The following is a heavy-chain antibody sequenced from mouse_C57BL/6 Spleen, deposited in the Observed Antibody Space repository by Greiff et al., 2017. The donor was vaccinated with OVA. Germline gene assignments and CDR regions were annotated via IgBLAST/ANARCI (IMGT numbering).Heavy chain of an antibody. CDR2: IDPENGDT. CDR3: TTTANWDGSYYFDY. V-gene: IGHV14-4*01. J-gene: IGHJ2*01. Sequence: EVQLQESGAELVRPGASVKLSCTASGFNIKDDYMHWVKQRPEQGLEWIGWIDPENGDTEYASKFQGKATITADTSSNTAYLQLSSLISEDTAVYYCTTTANWDGSYYFDYWGQGTTLTVSS. D-gene: IGHD4-1*01. CDR1: GFNIKDDY.